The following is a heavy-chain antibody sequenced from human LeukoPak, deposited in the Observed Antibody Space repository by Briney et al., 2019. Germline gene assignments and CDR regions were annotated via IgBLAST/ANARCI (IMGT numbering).Heavy chain of an antibody. CDR3: ARVGGAAAGKWYYYYGMDV. CDR1: GFTVSSNY. J-gene: IGHJ6*02. D-gene: IGHD6-13*01. Sequence: PGGSLRLSCAASGFTVSSNYMSWVRQAPGKGLEWVSVIYSGGSTYYADSVKGRFTISRDNSKNTLYLQMNSLRAEDTAVYYCARVGGAAAGKWYYYYGMDVWGQGTTVTVSS. CDR2: IYSGGST. V-gene: IGHV3-53*01.